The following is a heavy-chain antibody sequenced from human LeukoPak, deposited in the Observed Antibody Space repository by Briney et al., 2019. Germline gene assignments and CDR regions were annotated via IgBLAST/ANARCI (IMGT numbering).Heavy chain of an antibody. Sequence: GESLKISCKGSGYSFTSYWISWVRQMPGKGLEWMGRIDRSDSYTKYRPCFQGHVTISADKSITTAYLQCSSLKASDTAMYYCARHLTGYHSPLYYFDYWGQGTLVTVSS. V-gene: IGHV5-10-1*01. D-gene: IGHD3-9*01. CDR2: IDRSDSYT. CDR1: GYSFTSYW. CDR3: ARHLTGYHSPLYYFDY. J-gene: IGHJ4*02.